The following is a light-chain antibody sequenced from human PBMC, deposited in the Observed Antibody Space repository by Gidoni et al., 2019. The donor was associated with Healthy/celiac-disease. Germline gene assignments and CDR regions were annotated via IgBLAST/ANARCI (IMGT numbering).Light chain of an antibody. CDR1: SSEGGGYNY. Sequence: QSALTQPASVSGSPGQSITISCTGTSSEGGGYNYVSWYQQHPGKAPKLMIFDVSNRPSGVSNRFSGSKSGNTASLTISGLQAEDEADYYCSSYTSSSRCVFGGGTKLTVL. CDR2: DVS. V-gene: IGLV2-14*03. J-gene: IGLJ2*01. CDR3: SSYTSSSRCV.